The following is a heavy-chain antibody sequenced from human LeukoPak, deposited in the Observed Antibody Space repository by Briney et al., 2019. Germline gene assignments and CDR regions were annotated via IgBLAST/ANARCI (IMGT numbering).Heavy chain of an antibody. J-gene: IGHJ6*03. D-gene: IGHD5-18*01. Sequence: SETLSLTCTVSGGSISSGTYYWNWIRQPAGKGLEWIGRTYTSGSTNYNPSLKSRVTISVDTSMNQFSLKLSSVTAADTAVYYCARDGYDDGYYYLDVWGKGTTVTISS. CDR3: ARDGYDDGYYYLDV. CDR2: TYTSGST. CDR1: GGSISSGTYY. V-gene: IGHV4-61*02.